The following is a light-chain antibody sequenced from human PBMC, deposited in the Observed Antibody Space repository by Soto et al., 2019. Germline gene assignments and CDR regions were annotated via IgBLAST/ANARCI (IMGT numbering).Light chain of an antibody. J-gene: IGKJ3*01. Sequence: EIVMTQSPATLSVSPGERATLSCRASQSVRSNLAWYQQKPGQAPRLVIYAASTRATGIPDRFSGSVSGTEFTLTISSLQSEDFAVYYCQQYNEWPPFTFGPGTKVDI. CDR2: AAS. CDR1: QSVRSN. CDR3: QQYNEWPPFT. V-gene: IGKV3-15*01.